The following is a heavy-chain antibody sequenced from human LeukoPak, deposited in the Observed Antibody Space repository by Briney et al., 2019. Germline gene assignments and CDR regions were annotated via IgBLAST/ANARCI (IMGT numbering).Heavy chain of an antibody. J-gene: IGHJ4*02. CDR3: ASPNLGYCSSTSCYLNY. V-gene: IGHV3-23*01. CDR2: ISGSGGST. D-gene: IGHD2-2*03. Sequence: PGGSLRLSCAASGFTISSYAMSWVRQAPGKGLEWVSVISGSGGSTYYADSVKGRFTISRDNAKNTLYLQMNSLRAEDTAVYYCASPNLGYCSSTSCYLNYWGQGTLVTVSS. CDR1: GFTISSYA.